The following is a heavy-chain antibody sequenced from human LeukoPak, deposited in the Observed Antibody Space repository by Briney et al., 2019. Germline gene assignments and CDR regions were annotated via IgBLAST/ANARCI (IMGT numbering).Heavy chain of an antibody. J-gene: IGHJ4*02. D-gene: IGHD2-21*02. V-gene: IGHV4-39*01. CDR3: ARNRGAYCGGDCLDY. Sequence: SETLSLTCTVSGGSISSSSYYWGWIRQPPGKGLEWIGSIYYSGSTYYNPSLKSRVTISVDTSKNQFSLKLSSVTAADTAVYYCARNRGAYCGGDCLDYWGQGTLVTVSS. CDR1: GGSISSSSYY. CDR2: IYYSGST.